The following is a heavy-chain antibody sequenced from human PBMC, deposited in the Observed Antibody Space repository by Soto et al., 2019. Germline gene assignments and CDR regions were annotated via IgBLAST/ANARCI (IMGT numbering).Heavy chain of an antibody. CDR1: GFTFRRHG. D-gene: IGHD1-1*01. J-gene: IGHJ3*02. CDR3: AKDVWNDVPATDGFDI. V-gene: IGHV3-30*18. Sequence: GGSLRLSCAASGFTFRRHGMHWVRQAPGKGLEWLTIISYDGSQKFYAESVKGRFTISRDNSKNMVYLQMNSLRAEDTAVYYCAKDVWNDVPATDGFDIWGQGTKVTVS. CDR2: ISYDGSQK.